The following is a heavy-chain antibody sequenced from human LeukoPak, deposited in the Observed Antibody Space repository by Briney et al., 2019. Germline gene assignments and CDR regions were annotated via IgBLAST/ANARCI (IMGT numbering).Heavy chain of an antibody. CDR2: IIPIFGTA. V-gene: IGHV1-69*05. CDR1: GGTFSSYA. D-gene: IGHD4-17*01. J-gene: IGHJ5*02. CDR3: ARGTYYGDKRGRLNWFDP. Sequence: SVKVSCKASGGTFSSYAISWVRQAPGQGLEWMGRIIPIFGTANYAQKFQGRVTITTDESTSTAYMELSSLRSEDTAVYYCARGTYYGDKRGRLNWFDPWAREPWSPSPQ.